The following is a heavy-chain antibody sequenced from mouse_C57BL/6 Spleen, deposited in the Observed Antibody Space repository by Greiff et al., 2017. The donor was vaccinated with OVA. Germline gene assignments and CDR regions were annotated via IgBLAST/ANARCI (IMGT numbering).Heavy chain of an antibody. CDR3: ARESFLGMDY. CDR2: ISSGSSTI. V-gene: IGHV5-17*01. Sequence: DVQLVESGGGLVKPGGSLKLSCAASGFTFSDYGMHWVRQAPEKGLEWVAYISSGSSTIYYADTVKGRFTISRDNAKNTLFLQMTSLRSEDTAMYYCARESFLGMDYWGQGTSVTVSS. D-gene: IGHD2-10*02. CDR1: GFTFSDYG. J-gene: IGHJ4*01.